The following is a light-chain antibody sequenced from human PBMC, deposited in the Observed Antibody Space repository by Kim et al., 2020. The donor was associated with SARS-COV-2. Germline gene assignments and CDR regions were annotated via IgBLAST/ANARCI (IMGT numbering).Light chain of an antibody. CDR2: GNS. V-gene: IGLV1-40*01. J-gene: IGLJ3*02. CDR1: SSNIVAGYD. Sequence: QRVTISCTASSSNIVAGYDVHWYQQLPGTAPQLLIYGNSNRPSWVPDRFSGSTSGTSASLAITGVQAEDEADYYCQSYDSSLTHWVFGGGTKLTVL. CDR3: QSYDSSLTHWV.